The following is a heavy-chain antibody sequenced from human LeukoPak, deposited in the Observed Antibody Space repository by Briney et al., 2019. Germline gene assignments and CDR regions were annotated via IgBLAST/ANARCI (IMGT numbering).Heavy chain of an antibody. D-gene: IGHD6-13*01. CDR2: IYYSGST. CDR3: ARDGRIADSIYYYYYGMDV. V-gene: IGHV4-59*01. J-gene: IGHJ6*02. CDR1: GGSISSYY. Sequence: PSETLSLTYTVSGGSISSYYWSWIRQPSGKGLEWIGYIYYSGSTNYNPSLKSRVTISVDTSKNQFSLKLSSVTAADTAVYYCARDGRIADSIYYYYYGMDVWGQGTTVTVSS.